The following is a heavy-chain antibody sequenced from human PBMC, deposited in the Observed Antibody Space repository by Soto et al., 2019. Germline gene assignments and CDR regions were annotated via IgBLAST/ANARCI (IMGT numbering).Heavy chain of an antibody. J-gene: IGHJ4*02. CDR3: ARHVADGIAAAGNHIDY. V-gene: IGHV4-59*08. D-gene: IGHD6-13*01. CDR1: GGSISSHY. CDR2: IYYSGST. Sequence: SETLSLTCTVSGGSISSHYWSWIRQPPGKGLEWIGYIYYSGSTNYNPSLKSRVTISVDTPKNQFSLKLSSVTAADTAVYYCARHVADGIAAAGNHIDYWGQGTLVTVSS.